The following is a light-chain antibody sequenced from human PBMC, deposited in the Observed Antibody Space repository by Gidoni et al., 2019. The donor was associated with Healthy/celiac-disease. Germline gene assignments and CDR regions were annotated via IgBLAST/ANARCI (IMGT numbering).Light chain of an antibody. J-gene: IGKJ1*01. V-gene: IGKV1-8*01. Sequence: AIRMTQSPSSFSASTGDRVTITCRASHGISSYLAWYQQKPVKAPKLLIYAASTLQSGVPSRFSGRVSGTDFTLTIICLQSEDFATYYFQQYYSYPRTFGQXTKVEIK. CDR1: HGISSY. CDR2: AAS. CDR3: QQYYSYPRT.